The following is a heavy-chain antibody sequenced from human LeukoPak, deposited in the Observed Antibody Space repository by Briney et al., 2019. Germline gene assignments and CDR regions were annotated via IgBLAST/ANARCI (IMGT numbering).Heavy chain of an antibody. CDR1: GGSISGFY. CDR3: AREYGDLDY. CDR2: INPSGGT. J-gene: IGHJ4*02. D-gene: IGHD4-17*01. V-gene: IGHV4-4*07. Sequence: SETLSLICTLSGGSISGFYWSWIRQPAGKGLEWIGRINPSGGTNYTPSLKSRVTMSTDTSSNKFSLNLRSVTAADTAVYYCAREYGDLDYWGRGTLVTVSS.